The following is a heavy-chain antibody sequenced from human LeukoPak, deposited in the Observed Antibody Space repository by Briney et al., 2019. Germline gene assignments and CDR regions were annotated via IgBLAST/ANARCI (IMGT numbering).Heavy chain of an antibody. CDR2: TSYSGST. V-gene: IGHV4-59*01. CDR1: GGSISSYY. D-gene: IGHD3-9*01. J-gene: IGHJ2*01. Sequence: PSETLSLTCTVSGGSISSYYWSWIRQPPGKRLEWIGYTSYSGSTDYNPSLKSRVTMSVDTSKNQFSLKLSSVTAADTAVYYCGRRTYYVTLTGYTYWYFDLWGRGTLVTVSS. CDR3: GRRTYYVTLTGYTYWYFDL.